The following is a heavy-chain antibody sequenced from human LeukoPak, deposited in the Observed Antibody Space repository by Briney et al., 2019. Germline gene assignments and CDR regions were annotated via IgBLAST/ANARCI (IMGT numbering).Heavy chain of an antibody. V-gene: IGHV3-30*02. D-gene: IGHD4-17*01. J-gene: IGHJ4*02. CDR3: AKDFYGDYSGSCFDY. CDR1: GFTFSSYG. Sequence: PGGSLRLSCAASGFTFSSYGMHWVRQAPGKGLEWVAFIRYDGSNKYYADSVKGRFTISRDNSKNTLYLQMNSLRAEDTAVYHCAKDFYGDYSGSCFDYWGQGTLVTVCS. CDR2: IRYDGSNK.